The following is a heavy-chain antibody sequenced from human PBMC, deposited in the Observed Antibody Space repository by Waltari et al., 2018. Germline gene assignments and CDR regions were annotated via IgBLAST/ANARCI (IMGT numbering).Heavy chain of an antibody. D-gene: IGHD6-19*01. CDR3: ARKGGSGWHFDY. CDR1: GFTFSSYA. V-gene: IGHV3-30-3*01. J-gene: IGHJ4*02. CDR2: ISYDGSNK. Sequence: QVQLVESGGGVVQPGRSLRLSCAASGFTFSSYAMHWVRQAPGKGLEWVAVISYDGSNKYYADSVKGRFTISRDNSKNTLYPQMNSLRAEDTAVYYCARKGGSGWHFDYWGQGTLVTVSS.